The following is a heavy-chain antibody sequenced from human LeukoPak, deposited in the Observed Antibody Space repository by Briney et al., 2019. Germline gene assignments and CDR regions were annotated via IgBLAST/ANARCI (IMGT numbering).Heavy chain of an antibody. D-gene: IGHD3-3*01. CDR3: ARSHPLYYDFWSASNENGEFDY. CDR1: GGSISSHY. V-gene: IGHV4-59*11. Sequence: SETLSLTCTVSGGSISSHYWSWIRQPPGKGLEWIGYIYYSGSTNYNPSLKSRVTISVDTSKNQFSLKLSSVTAADTAVYYCARSHPLYYDFWSASNENGEFDYWGQGTLVTVSS. J-gene: IGHJ4*02. CDR2: IYYSGST.